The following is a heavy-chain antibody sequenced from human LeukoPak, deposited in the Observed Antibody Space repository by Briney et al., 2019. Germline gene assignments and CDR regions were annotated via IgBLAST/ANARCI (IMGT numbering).Heavy chain of an antibody. CDR1: GFTFSVAA. V-gene: IGHV3-23*01. D-gene: IGHD6-19*01. CDR3: AKDRGRGAVAGIDY. J-gene: IGHJ4*02. CDR2: ISGSGGST. Sequence: GGSLRLSCAASGFTFSVAAMTWVRQAPGKGLEWVSAISGSGGSTYYADSVKGRFTISRDNSKNTLYLQMNSLRAEDTAVYYCAKDRGRGAVAGIDYWGQGTLVTVSS.